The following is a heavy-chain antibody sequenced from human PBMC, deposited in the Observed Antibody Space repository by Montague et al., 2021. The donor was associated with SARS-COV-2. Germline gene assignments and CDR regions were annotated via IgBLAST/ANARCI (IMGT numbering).Heavy chain of an antibody. CDR1: GDSIRSATHY. D-gene: IGHD1-1*01. CDR3: ARRLTELEPPFDP. J-gene: IGHJ5*02. Sequence: SETLSLTCDVSGDSIRSATHYWAWIRQPPGRGLEWIGNIYYSGSTMYNPSLKSRVAMSVDTSKNQFSLHLNFVTAADTAVYYCARRLTELEPPFDPWGQGTLVIVSS. CDR2: IYYSGST. V-gene: IGHV4-39*01.